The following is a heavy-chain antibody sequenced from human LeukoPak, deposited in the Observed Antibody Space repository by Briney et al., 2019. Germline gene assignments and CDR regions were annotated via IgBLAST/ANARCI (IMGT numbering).Heavy chain of an antibody. D-gene: IGHD3-22*01. Sequence: GASVKVSCKVFGYTLTELSMHWVRQAPGKGLEWMGGFDPEDGETIYAQKFQGRVTMTEDTSTDTAYMELSSLRSEDTAVYYCASRYYDSSRYYQYYFDYWGQGTLVTVSS. CDR1: GYTLTELS. V-gene: IGHV1-24*01. CDR3: ASRYYDSSRYYQYYFDY. CDR2: FDPEDGET. J-gene: IGHJ4*02.